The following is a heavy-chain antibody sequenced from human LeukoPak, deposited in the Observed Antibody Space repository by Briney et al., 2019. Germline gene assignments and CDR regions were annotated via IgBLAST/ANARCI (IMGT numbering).Heavy chain of an antibody. D-gene: IGHD3-22*01. CDR3: AKVGDYYDKGGYFWEYYFDY. J-gene: IGHJ4*02. CDR1: GFTFSSYS. Sequence: GGSLRLSCAASGFTFSSYSMNWVRQAPGKGLEWVSSISSSSSYIYYADSVKGRFTISRDNAKNSLYLQMSSLRVEDAAVYYCAKVGDYYDKGGYFWEYYFDYWGQGTLVTVSS. V-gene: IGHV3-21*04. CDR2: ISSSSSYI.